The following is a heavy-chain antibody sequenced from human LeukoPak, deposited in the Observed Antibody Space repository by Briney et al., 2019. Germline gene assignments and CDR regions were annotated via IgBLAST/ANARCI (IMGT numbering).Heavy chain of an antibody. J-gene: IGHJ4*02. D-gene: IGHD2-15*01. CDR2: IIPIFGTA. Sequence: ASVQVSCKASGGTFSSYAISWVRQAPGQGLEWMGGIIPIFGTANYAQKFQGRVTITADKSTSTAYVELSSLRSEDTAVYYCARDVLGYCSGGSCYSDYWGQGTLVTVSS. CDR3: ARDVLGYCSGGSCYSDY. V-gene: IGHV1-69*06. CDR1: GGTFSSYA.